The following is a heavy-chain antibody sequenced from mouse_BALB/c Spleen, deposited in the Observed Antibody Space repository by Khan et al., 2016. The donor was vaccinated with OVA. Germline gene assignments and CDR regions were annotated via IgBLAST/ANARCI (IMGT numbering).Heavy chain of an antibody. CDR2: ISYSGVT. D-gene: IGHD1-1*01. V-gene: IGHV3-2*02. Sequence: VQLQQSGPGLVKPPQSLSLTCTVTGYSITSGYAWNWIRQFPGNKLEWMGYISYSGVTSYTPSLKSRISITRDTSKNQFFLQLNSVTTEDTATYYCARGKYYGYYVDYGGQGTTLTVSS. CDR1: GYSITSGYA. CDR3: ARGKYYGYYVDY. J-gene: IGHJ2*01.